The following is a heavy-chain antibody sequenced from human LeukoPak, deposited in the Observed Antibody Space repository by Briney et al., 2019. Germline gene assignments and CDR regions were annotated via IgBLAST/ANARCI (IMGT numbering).Heavy chain of an antibody. D-gene: IGHD2-15*01. CDR2: ISSSGSTI. CDR3: ARDGSLGYCSGGSCYLNYGMDV. V-gene: IGHV3-48*03. Sequence: GGSLRLSCAASGFTFSSYEMNWVRQAPGKGLEWVSYISSSGSTIYYADSVKGRFTISRDNAKNSLYLQMNSLRAEDTAVCYCARDGSLGYCSGGSCYLNYGMDVWGQGTTVTVSS. CDR1: GFTFSSYE. J-gene: IGHJ6*02.